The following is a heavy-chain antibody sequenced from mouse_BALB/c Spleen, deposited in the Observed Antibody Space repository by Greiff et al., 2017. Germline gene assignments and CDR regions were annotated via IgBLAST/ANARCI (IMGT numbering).Heavy chain of an antibody. CDR3: ARQHGYYAMDY. V-gene: IGHV5-17*02. CDR1: GFTFSSFG. Sequence: EVHLVESGGGLVQPGGSRKLSCAASGFTFSSFGMHWVRQAPEKGLEWVAYISSGSSTIYYADTVKGRFTISRDNPKNTLFLQMTSLRSEDTAMYYCARQHGYYAMDYWGQGTSVTVSS. J-gene: IGHJ4*01. CDR2: ISSGSSTI.